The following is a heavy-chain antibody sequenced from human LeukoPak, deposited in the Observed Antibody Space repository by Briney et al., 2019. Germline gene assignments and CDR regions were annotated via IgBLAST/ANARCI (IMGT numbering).Heavy chain of an antibody. CDR3: ARALRIVGATYYFDY. CDR2: INHSGST. V-gene: IGHV4-34*01. CDR1: GGSFSGYY. J-gene: IGHJ4*02. Sequence: RPSETLSLTCAVYGGSFSGYYWSWIRQPPGKGLEWIGEINHSGSTNYNPSLKSRVTISVDTSKNQFSLKLSSVTAADTAVYYCARALRIVGATYYFDYWGQGTLVTVSS. D-gene: IGHD1-26*01.